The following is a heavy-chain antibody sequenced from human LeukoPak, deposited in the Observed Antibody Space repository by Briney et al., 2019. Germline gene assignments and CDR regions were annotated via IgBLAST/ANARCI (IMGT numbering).Heavy chain of an antibody. D-gene: IGHD3-10*01. CDR2: INHSGST. J-gene: IGHJ4*02. Sequence: PSETLSLTCAVYGGSFSGYYWSWIRQPPGKGLEWIGEINHSGSTNYNPSLKSRVTISVDTSKDQFSLKLSSVTAADTAVYYCARGTSEPDYYGSGSYYDWGQGTLVTVSS. CDR1: GGSFSGYY. CDR3: ARGTSEPDYYGSGSYYD. V-gene: IGHV4-34*01.